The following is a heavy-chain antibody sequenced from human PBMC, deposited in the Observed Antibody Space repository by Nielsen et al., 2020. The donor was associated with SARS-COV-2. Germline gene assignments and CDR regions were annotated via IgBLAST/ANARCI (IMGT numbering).Heavy chain of an antibody. J-gene: IGHJ5*02. D-gene: IGHD2/OR15-2a*01. CDR3: ARRASFGRRWFDP. Sequence: SETLSLTCSVSGDSISSYYWSWIRQHPGKGLEWIGYIYYGGSTYYNPSLKSRVIISIDTSKNQFSLRLTSVTAADTAVYYCARRASFGRRWFDPWGQGTLVTVSS. CDR1: GDSISSYY. V-gene: IGHV4-59*06. CDR2: IYYGGST.